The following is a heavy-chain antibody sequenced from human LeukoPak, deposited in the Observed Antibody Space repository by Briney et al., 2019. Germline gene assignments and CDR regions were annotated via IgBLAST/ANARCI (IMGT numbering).Heavy chain of an antibody. J-gene: IGHJ4*02. Sequence: PSETLSLTCAVSGESFSGNFWTWIRQSPGKGLEWVGEIDNNGITNYNPSLKSRVPMSVDTTRNRFSLRLTSESAADTGVYYCARGGGGVKAFYFDYWGQGSLVTVSS. V-gene: IGHV4-34*01. CDR1: GESFSGNF. D-gene: IGHD3-3*01. CDR3: ARGGGGVKAFYFDY. CDR2: IDNNGIT.